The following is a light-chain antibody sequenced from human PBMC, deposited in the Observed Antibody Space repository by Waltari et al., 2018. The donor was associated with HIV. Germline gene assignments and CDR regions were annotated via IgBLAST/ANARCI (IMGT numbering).Light chain of an antibody. V-gene: IGKV4-1*01. Sequence: DIVMTQSPDSLPVSLGERAPINCTSSRSILYSSDNRNYLAWYQQKPRQPPKLLISWASTRESGVPDRFTGSGSGTDFTLTITGLQAEDVAVYHCQQYFRIPPTFGGGTKVEIK. J-gene: IGKJ4*01. CDR2: WAS. CDR1: RSILYSSDNRNY. CDR3: QQYFRIPPT.